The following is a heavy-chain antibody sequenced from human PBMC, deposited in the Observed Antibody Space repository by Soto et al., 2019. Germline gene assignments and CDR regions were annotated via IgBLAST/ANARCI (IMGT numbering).Heavy chain of an antibody. J-gene: IGHJ5*02. V-gene: IGHV4-4*07. CDR2: IYATGTT. CDR1: GASISGYY. CDR3: VRDGTKTLRDWFDP. D-gene: IGHD1-1*01. Sequence: SETLSLTFTVSGASISGYYWSWIRKSAGKGLEWIGRIYATGTTDYNPSLKSRVMMSVDTSKKQFSLKLRSVTAADTAVYYCVRDGTKTLRDWFDPWGQGISVTVSS.